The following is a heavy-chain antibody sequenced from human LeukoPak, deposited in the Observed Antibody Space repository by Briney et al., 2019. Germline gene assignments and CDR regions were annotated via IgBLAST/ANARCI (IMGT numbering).Heavy chain of an antibody. J-gene: IGHJ4*02. D-gene: IGHD3-10*01. CDR2: IYTSGST. Sequence: PSETLSLTCTVSGGSISSYYWSWIRQPAGKGLEWIGRIYTSGSTNYNPSLKSRVTMSVDTSKNQFSLKLSSVTAADTAVYFCARRGIDGYYGWGTSIDYWGQGTLVTVSS. CDR1: GGSISSYY. CDR3: ARRGIDGYYGWGTSIDY. V-gene: IGHV4-4*07.